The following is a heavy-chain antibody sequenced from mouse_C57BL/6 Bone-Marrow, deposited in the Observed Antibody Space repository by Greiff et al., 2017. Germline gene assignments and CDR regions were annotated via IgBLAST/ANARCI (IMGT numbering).Heavy chain of an antibody. V-gene: IGHV5-6*01. J-gene: IGHJ4*01. CDR1: GFTFSSYG. Sequence: EVQGVESGGDLVKPGGSLKLSCAASGFTFSSYGMSWVRQTPDKRLEWVATISSGGSYTYYPDSVKGRFTISSDNAKNTLYLQMSSLKSEDTAMYYCARHALRYYYAMDYWGQGTSVTVSS. CDR3: ARHALRYYYAMDY. CDR2: ISSGGSYT. D-gene: IGHD1-1*01.